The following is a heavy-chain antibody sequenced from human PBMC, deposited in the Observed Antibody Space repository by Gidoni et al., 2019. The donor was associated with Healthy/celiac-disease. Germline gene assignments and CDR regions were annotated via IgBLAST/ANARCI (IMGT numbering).Heavy chain of an antibody. D-gene: IGHD3-22*01. J-gene: IGHJ4*02. Sequence: QVQLVQSGAEVKKPGSSVKGSCKASGGTFSSYAISWVRQAPGQGLEWMGGIIPIFGTANYAQKFQCRVTITADESTSTAYMEHHITAVYYCAREHDSSGYNAPFDYWGQGTLVTVSS. V-gene: IGHV1-69*01. CDR2: IIPIFGTA. CDR1: GGTFSSYA. CDR3: AREHDSSGYNAPFDY.